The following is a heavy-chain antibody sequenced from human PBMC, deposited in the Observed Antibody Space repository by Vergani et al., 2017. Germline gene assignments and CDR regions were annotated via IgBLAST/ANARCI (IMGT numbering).Heavy chain of an antibody. CDR2: ISSSSSYI. CDR1: GFTFSSYS. D-gene: IGHD2-2*02. CDR3: ARALHNCSSTSCYKRRGWFDP. J-gene: IGHJ5*02. V-gene: IGHV3-21*01. Sequence: EVQLVESGGGLVKPGGSLRLSCAASGFTFSSYSMNWVRQAPGKGLEWVSSISSSSSYIYYADSVKGRFTISRDNAKNSLYLQRNSLRAEDTAVYYCARALHNCSSTSCYKRRGWFDPWGQGTLVTVSS.